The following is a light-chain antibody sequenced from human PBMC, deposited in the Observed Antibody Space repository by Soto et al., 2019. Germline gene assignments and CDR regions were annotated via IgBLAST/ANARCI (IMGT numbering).Light chain of an antibody. CDR3: SSYTSSSTPYV. CDR1: NSDIGGYNY. J-gene: IGLJ1*01. Sequence: QSVLPQPASVSGSPGQSITISCTGTNSDIGGYNYVSWYQQHPGKAPKLMIYEVSNRPSGVSNRFSGSKSGNTASLTISGLQAEDEADYYCSSYTSSSTPYVFGTGTKVTVL. V-gene: IGLV2-14*01. CDR2: EVS.